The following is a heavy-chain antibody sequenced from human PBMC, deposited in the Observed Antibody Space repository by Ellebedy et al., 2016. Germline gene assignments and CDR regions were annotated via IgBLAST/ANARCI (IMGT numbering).Heavy chain of an antibody. CDR1: GGSISGYY. CDR3: AREDSRSGRSLDY. V-gene: IGHV4-4*07. CDR2: MYDSETA. Sequence: SETLSLXXAVSGGSISGYYWSWIRQPAGKGLEWIGIMYDSETANYSPSLRSRATMSVDTSKNQFSLKLTSVTAADTAVYYCAREDSRSGRSLDYWGQGTLVTVSS. J-gene: IGHJ4*02. D-gene: IGHD3-22*01.